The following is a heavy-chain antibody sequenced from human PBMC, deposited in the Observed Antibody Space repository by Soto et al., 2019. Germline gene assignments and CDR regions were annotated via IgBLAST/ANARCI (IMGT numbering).Heavy chain of an antibody. CDR1: GYTFSNYG. J-gene: IGHJ5*02. CDR3: ARVVPGAEAWFGP. Sequence: QVQLVQSGGEVKRPGASVKVSCKTSGYTFSNYGITWVRQAPGQPLEWLGWISLYSDGTNYAQKFQGRVSMTTDTSTTTAYMEPXXXRXXXXXXYYCARVVPGAEAWFGPWGQGTLVTVSS. V-gene: IGHV1-18*01. D-gene: IGHD2-2*01. CDR2: ISLYSDGT.